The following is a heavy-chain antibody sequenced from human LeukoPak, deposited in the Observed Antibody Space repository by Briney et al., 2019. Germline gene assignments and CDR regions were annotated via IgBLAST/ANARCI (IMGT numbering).Heavy chain of an antibody. D-gene: IGHD3-22*01. CDR1: GFTFSSYA. CDR3: AKLEGYYDSTSRDY. V-gene: IGHV3-23*01. J-gene: IGHJ4*02. CDR2: ISGSGGST. Sequence: GGSLRLSCAASGFTFSSYAMSWVRQAPGKGLEWVSAISGSGGSTYYADSVKGRFTISRGNSKNTLYLQMNSLRAEDTAVYYCAKLEGYYDSTSRDYWGQGTLVTVSS.